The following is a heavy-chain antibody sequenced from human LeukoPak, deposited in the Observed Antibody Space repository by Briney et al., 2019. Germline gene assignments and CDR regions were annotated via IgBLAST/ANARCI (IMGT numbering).Heavy chain of an antibody. D-gene: IGHD1-26*01. CDR3: ASPSSGSYYFDY. Sequence: ASVKVSCKASGYTSTGYYMHWVRQAPGQGLEWMGWINPNSGGTNYAQKFQGRVTMTRDTSISTAYMELSRLRSDDTAVYYCASPSSGSYYFDYWGQGTLVTVSS. J-gene: IGHJ4*02. V-gene: IGHV1-2*02. CDR2: INPNSGGT. CDR1: GYTSTGYY.